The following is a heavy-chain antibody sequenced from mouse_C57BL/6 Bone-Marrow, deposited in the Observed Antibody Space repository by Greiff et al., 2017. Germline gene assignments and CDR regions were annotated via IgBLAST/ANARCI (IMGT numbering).Heavy chain of an antibody. CDR3: ARWVTTVVATDY. CDR1: GYTFTSYG. D-gene: IGHD1-1*01. Sequence: PLQQSGAELARPGASVKLSCKASGYTFTSYGISWVKQRTGQGLEWIGEIYPRSGNTYYNEKFKGKATLTADKSSSTAYMELRSLTSEDSAVYFCARWVTTVVATDYWGQGTTLTVSS. CDR2: IYPRSGNT. J-gene: IGHJ2*01. V-gene: IGHV1-81*01.